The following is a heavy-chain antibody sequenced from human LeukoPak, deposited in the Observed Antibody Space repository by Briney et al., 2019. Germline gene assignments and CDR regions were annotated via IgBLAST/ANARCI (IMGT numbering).Heavy chain of an antibody. CDR3: AKDSDTYGHRHFDH. D-gene: IGHD2-8*01. V-gene: IGHV3-30*02. Sequence: PGGSLRLSCVASGFTFSSYGMQWVRQAPGKGLEWVAFIGFDGSKIYYADSVKGRFTISRDNSKNTVNLQMNSLRVEDTVVYYCAKDSDTYGHRHFDHWGQGTLVTVSS. CDR2: IGFDGSKI. CDR1: GFTFSSYG. J-gene: IGHJ4*02.